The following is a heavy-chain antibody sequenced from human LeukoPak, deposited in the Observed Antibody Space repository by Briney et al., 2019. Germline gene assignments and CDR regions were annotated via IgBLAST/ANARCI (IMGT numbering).Heavy chain of an antibody. CDR3: ARPYCSSASCYGVDV. V-gene: IGHV3-21*01. CDR1: GFTFSSYS. Sequence: GGSLRLSCAASGFTFSSYSMNWVRQAPGKGLEWVSSISSTSSYIYYADSVKGRFTISRDNAKSSLFLQMNSLRAEDTAVYYCARPYCSSASCYGVDVWGKGTTVTVSS. J-gene: IGHJ6*04. D-gene: IGHD2-2*01. CDR2: ISSTSSYI.